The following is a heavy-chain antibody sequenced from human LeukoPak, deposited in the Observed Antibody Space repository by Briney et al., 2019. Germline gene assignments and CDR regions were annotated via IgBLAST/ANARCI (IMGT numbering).Heavy chain of an antibody. V-gene: IGHV3-7*01. CDR3: ARGGGYYSNDAFDI. CDR1: GFTFSSYW. Sequence: QPGGSLRLSCAASGFTFSSYWMSWVRQAPGKGLEWVANIKQDGSEKYYVDSVKGRFTISRDNAKNSLYLQMNSLRAEDTAVYYCARGGGYYSNDAFDIWGQGTMVTVSS. D-gene: IGHD3-3*01. J-gene: IGHJ3*02. CDR2: IKQDGSEK.